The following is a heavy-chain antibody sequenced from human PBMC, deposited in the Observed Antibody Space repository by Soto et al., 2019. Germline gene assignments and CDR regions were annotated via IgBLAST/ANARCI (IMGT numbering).Heavy chain of an antibody. CDR1: GFTFDDYA. Sequence: EVPLVESGGGLVQPGRSLRLSCAASGFTFDDYAMHWVRQAPGKGLEWVSGISWNSGSIGYADSVKGRFTISRDNAKNSLYLQMNSLRTEDTALYYCAKAVGSYGTFDYWGQGTLVTVSS. D-gene: IGHD5-18*01. CDR3: AKAVGSYGTFDY. J-gene: IGHJ4*02. V-gene: IGHV3-9*01. CDR2: ISWNSGSI.